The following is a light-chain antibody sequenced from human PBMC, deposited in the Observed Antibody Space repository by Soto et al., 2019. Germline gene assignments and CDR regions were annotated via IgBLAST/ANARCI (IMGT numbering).Light chain of an antibody. CDR2: LNSDGSH. CDR1: SGHSNYA. Sequence: QTVVTQSPSASASLGASVKLTCTLSSGHSNYAIAWHQQQPEKGLRYLMKLNSDGSHSKGDGIPDRFSGSSSGAERYLTISSLQSEDEADYYCQTWGAYVVFGGGTKLTVL. CDR3: QTWGAYVV. J-gene: IGLJ2*01. V-gene: IGLV4-69*01.